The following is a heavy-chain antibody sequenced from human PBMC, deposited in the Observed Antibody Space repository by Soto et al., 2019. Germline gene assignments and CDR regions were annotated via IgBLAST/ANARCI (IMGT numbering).Heavy chain of an antibody. CDR1: GYAFSTYW. D-gene: IGHD2-2*01. CDR3: ARHGGGANKYALLYYYNYGMDV. V-gene: IGHV5-51*01. CDR2: IYPGDSDT. Sequence: EVQLVQSGTEVKKPGESLKISCKASGYAFSTYWIGWVRREPGKGLEWMGIIYPGDSDTRYSPSFQGQVSISADKSIGIAYLQWSSLKASDTAVYYCARHGGGANKYALLYYYNYGMDVWGQGTTVTVSS. J-gene: IGHJ6*02.